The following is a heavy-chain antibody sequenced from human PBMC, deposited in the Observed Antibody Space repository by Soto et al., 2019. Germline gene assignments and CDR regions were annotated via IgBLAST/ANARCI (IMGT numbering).Heavy chain of an antibody. CDR3: AKDHEYLPFDY. V-gene: IGHV3-23*01. J-gene: IGHJ4*02. CDR1: GFTFRNYE. D-gene: IGHD2-2*01. CDR2: ISGGGGST. Sequence: EVQLLESGGGLVQPGGSLRLSCAASGFTFRNYEMSWVRQAPGKGLEWVSSISGGGGSTYYADSVKGRFTISRDSSKNTVYLQMNSLRAEDTAVYYCAKDHEYLPFDYWGQGTLVTVSS.